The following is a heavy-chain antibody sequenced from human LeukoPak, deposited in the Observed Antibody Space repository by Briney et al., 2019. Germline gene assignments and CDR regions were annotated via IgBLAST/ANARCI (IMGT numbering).Heavy chain of an antibody. D-gene: IGHD2-21*01. V-gene: IGHV3-7*01. J-gene: IGHJ4*02. Sequence: TGGSLRLSCAASGFTFSSYWMSWVRQAPGKGLEWVANIKQDGSEKYYVDSVKGRFTISRDNAKNSLYLQMNSLRAEDTAVYYCAADPYSGVLNYWGQGTLVTVSS. CDR1: GFTFSSYW. CDR3: AADPYSGVLNY. CDR2: IKQDGSEK.